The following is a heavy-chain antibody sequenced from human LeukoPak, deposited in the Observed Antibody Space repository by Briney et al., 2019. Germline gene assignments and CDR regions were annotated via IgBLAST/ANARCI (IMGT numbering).Heavy chain of an antibody. CDR3: ARDFNSDFRGGDAFDL. CDR2: VSNYNGNT. Sequence: AAVKVSCKAFGYTFINYGISWVRQAPGQGLEWMGWVSNYNGNTNSAQKLQGRATLATDTTTRTDYMELRSLRSDDPAVYYCARDFNSDFRGGDAFDLWGQGTVITVSS. J-gene: IGHJ3*01. D-gene: IGHD3-3*01. V-gene: IGHV1-18*01. CDR1: GYTFINYG.